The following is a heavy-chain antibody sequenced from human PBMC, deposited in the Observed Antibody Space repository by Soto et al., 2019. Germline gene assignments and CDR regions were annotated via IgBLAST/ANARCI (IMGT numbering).Heavy chain of an antibody. CDR3: AAGGGLPRYY. CDR1: GGSISSGGYS. J-gene: IGHJ4*02. V-gene: IGHV4-30-2*01. CDR2: IYHSGST. Sequence: QLQLQESGSGLVKPSQTLSLTCAVSGGSISSGGYSWSWIRQPPGKGLEWIGYIYHSGSTYYNPSLKRRVTISVDRSKNHCYLKLSSVIAADTAVYFCAAGGGLPRYYWDQRTQVTVS. D-gene: IGHD5-12*01.